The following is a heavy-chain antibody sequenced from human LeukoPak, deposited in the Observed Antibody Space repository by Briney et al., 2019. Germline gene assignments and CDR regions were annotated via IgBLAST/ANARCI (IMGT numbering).Heavy chain of an antibody. J-gene: IGHJ4*02. CDR1: GFTFSSYS. CDR3: ARDPEYCGGDCYFDY. D-gene: IGHD2-21*01. V-gene: IGHV3-48*04. Sequence: GGSLRLSCAASGFTFSSYSMNWVRQAPGKGLEWVSYISSSGSTIYYADSVKGRFTISRDNAKNSLYLQMNSLRAEDTAVYYCARDPEYCGGDCYFDYWGQGTLVTVSS. CDR2: ISSSGSTI.